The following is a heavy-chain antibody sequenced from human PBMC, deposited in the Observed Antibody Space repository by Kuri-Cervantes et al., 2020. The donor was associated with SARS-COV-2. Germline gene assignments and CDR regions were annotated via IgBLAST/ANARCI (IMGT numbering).Heavy chain of an antibody. CDR2: ISYDGSNK. V-gene: IGHV3-30-3*01. J-gene: IGHJ6*02. D-gene: IGHD2-15*01. Sequence: LSLTCAASGFTFSSYAMHWVRQAPGKGLEWVAVISYDGSNKYYADSVKGRFTISRDNSKNTLYLQMNSLRAEDTAVYCCAREMRMGVAVREVGMDVWGQGTTVTVSS. CDR3: AREMRMGVAVREVGMDV. CDR1: GFTFSSYA.